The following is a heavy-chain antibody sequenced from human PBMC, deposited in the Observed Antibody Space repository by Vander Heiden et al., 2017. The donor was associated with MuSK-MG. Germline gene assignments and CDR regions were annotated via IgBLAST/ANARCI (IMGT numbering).Heavy chain of an antibody. CDR3: ARRPPAYCTNSNCYHWFDP. J-gene: IGHJ5*02. Sequence: QVQLQESGPGLVKPSETLSLTCTVSGGSISSYYWSWIRQPPGKGLEWIGYINHSGSTNYNPSLKRRVTISVDTSKNQFSLKLNSVTAADTAVYYCARRPPAYCTNSNCYHWFDPWGQGTLVTVSS. V-gene: IGHV4-59*08. CDR1: GGSISSYY. CDR2: INHSGST. D-gene: IGHD2-8*01.